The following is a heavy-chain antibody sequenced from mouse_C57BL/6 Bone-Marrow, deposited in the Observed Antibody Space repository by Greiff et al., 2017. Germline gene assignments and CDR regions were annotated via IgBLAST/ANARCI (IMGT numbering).Heavy chain of an antibody. J-gene: IGHJ3*01. CDR3: ARRGVFAY. CDR1: GYTFTSYW. CDR2: IYPGSGST. V-gene: IGHV1-55*01. Sequence: QVQLQQPGAELVKPGASVKMSCKASGYTFTSYWITWVKQRPGQGLEWIGDIYPGSGSTNYNEKFKGKATLTADKSSSTAYMELRSLTSEDSAVYFCARRGVFAYWGQGTLVTVSA.